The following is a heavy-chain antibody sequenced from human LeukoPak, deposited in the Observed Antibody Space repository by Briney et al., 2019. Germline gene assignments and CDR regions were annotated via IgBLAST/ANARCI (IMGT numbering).Heavy chain of an antibody. CDR2: IIPIFGTA. CDR1: GGTFSSYA. CDR3: ARVGQLRFLEWLFEV. D-gene: IGHD3-3*01. V-gene: IGHV1-69*13. Sequence: SVKVSCTASGGTFSSYAISWVRQAPGQGLEWMGGIIPIFGTANYAQKFQGRVTITADESTSTAYMELSSLRSEDTAVYYCARVGQLRFLEWLFEVWGQGTLVTVSS. J-gene: IGHJ4*02.